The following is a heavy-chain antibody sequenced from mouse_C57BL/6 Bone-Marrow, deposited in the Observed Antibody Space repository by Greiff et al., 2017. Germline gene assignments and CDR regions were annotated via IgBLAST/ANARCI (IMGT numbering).Heavy chain of an antibody. CDR3: ARMSTAYYSNYGAY. CDR2: IWSGGST. CDR1: GFSLTSYG. V-gene: IGHV2-2*01. Sequence: VQLQQSGPGLVQPSQSLSITCTVSGFSLTSYGVHWVRQSPGKGLEWLGVIWSGGSTDYNAAFISRLSISKDNSKSQVFFKMNSLQADDTAIYYCARMSTAYYSNYGAYWGQGTLVTVSA. J-gene: IGHJ3*01. D-gene: IGHD2-5*01.